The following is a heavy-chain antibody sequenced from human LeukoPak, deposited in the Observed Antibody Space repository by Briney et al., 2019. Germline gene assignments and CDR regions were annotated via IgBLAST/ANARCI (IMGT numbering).Heavy chain of an antibody. V-gene: IGHV3-21*01. Sequence: PGGSLRLSCVASGFTFSSYTMNWVRQAPGKGLEWVSSISTSSTYRYYADSVKGRFTISRVNAKNSLYLQMNSLRAEDTAVYYCASKQHLEYWGQGTLVTVSS. CDR1: GFTFSSYT. CDR3: ASKQHLEY. J-gene: IGHJ4*02. D-gene: IGHD6-13*01. CDR2: ISTSSTYR.